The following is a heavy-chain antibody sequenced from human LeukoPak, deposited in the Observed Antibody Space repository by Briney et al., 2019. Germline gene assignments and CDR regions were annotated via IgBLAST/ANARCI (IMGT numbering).Heavy chain of an antibody. CDR2: IYTSGST. CDR1: GGSISSYY. D-gene: IGHD3-22*01. CDR3: ASSMIVVVSDAFDI. V-gene: IGHV4-4*07. J-gene: IGHJ3*02. Sequence: SGTLSLTCTVSGGSISSYYWSWIRQPAGKGLEWIGRIYTSGSTNYNPSLKSRVTISVDKSKNQFSLKLSSVTAADTAVYYCASSMIVVVSDAFDIWGQGTMVTVSS.